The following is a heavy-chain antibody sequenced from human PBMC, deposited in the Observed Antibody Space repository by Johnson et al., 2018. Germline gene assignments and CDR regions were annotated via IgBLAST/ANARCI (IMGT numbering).Heavy chain of an antibody. V-gene: IGHV1-8*01. CDR2: MNPNSGNT. D-gene: IGHD4-23*01. J-gene: IGHJ6*02. Sequence: QVQLQESVAEVKKPGASVKVSCKASGYTFTSYDINWVRQATGQGLEWMGWMNPNSGNTGYAQKFQGRVTMTRNTSISTAYMELSSLRSEDTAMYYCARTTVVTPNYGMDVWGQGTTVTVSS. CDR3: ARTTVVTPNYGMDV. CDR1: GYTFTSYD.